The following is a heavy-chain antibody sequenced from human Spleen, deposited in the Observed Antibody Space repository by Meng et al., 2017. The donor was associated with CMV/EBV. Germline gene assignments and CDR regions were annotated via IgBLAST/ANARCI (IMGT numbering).Heavy chain of an antibody. V-gene: IGHV4-4*02. D-gene: IGHD2-15*01. Sequence: SGGSISSSNGWSWVRQPPGKGLEWIGEIYHSGSTNYNPSLKSRVTISVDKSKNQFSLKLSSVTAADTAVYYCARDCSGGSCRNWFDPWGQGTLVTVSS. J-gene: IGHJ5*02. CDR3: ARDCSGGSCRNWFDP. CDR2: IYHSGST. CDR1: GGSISSSNG.